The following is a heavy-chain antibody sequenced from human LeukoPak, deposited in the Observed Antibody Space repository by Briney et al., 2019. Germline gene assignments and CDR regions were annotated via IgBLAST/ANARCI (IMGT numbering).Heavy chain of an antibody. CDR1: GITFAGYW. Sequence: GGSLRLSCAASGITFAGYWISWVRQAPGKGLEWVSYISSSGSTIYYADSVKGRFTISRDNAKNSLYLQMNSLRAEDTAVYYCARDTIPAAHNYYYGMDVWGQGTTVTVSS. CDR3: ARDTIPAAHNYYYGMDV. CDR2: ISSSGSTI. J-gene: IGHJ6*02. V-gene: IGHV3-48*03. D-gene: IGHD2-2*01.